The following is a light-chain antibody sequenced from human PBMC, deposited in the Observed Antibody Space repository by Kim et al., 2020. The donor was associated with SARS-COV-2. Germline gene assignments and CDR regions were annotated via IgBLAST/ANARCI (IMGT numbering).Light chain of an antibody. Sequence: DIQLTQSPSFLSASVGDRVTITCRASQGISTYLAWSQQKPGKAPKLLIYAASTLQSGVPSRFSGSGSGTEFTLTISSLQPEDFATYYCQQLNSYPITFGGGTKLEI. CDR1: QGISTY. V-gene: IGKV1-9*01. J-gene: IGKJ4*01. CDR3: QQLNSYPIT. CDR2: AAS.